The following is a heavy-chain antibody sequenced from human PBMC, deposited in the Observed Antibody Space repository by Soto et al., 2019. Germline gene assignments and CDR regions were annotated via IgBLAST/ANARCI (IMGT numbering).Heavy chain of an antibody. Sequence: EVQLVESGGGLVQPGGSLRLSCAASGFTFRDYYVDWVRQAPGKGLEWVGRSRNKANSYSTEYVASVRGRFTISRDDSKNVLYLQMNSLKTEDTAVYYCARDPHYGGPPTWGQGTLVIVSS. CDR1: GFTFRDYY. D-gene: IGHD4-17*01. V-gene: IGHV3-72*01. CDR2: SRNKANSYST. CDR3: ARDPHYGGPPT. J-gene: IGHJ4*02.